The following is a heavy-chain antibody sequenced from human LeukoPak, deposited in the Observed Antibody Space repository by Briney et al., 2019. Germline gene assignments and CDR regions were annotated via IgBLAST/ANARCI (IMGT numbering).Heavy chain of an antibody. CDR1: GITFSNYA. Sequence: GGSLRLSCAASGITFSNYAMSWVRQAPGKGLEWVSSISGSGGRTHYADSVKGRFTVSRDNSKKTLYLQMNSLRPDDTAVYYCAKDSSDYYFDYWGQGTLVTVSS. CDR3: AKDSSDYYFDY. D-gene: IGHD3-22*01. CDR2: ISGSGGRT. V-gene: IGHV3-23*01. J-gene: IGHJ4*02.